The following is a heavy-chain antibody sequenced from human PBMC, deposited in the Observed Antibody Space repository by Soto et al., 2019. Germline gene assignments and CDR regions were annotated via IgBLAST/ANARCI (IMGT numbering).Heavy chain of an antibody. Sequence: SVKVSCKASGGTFSSYAISWVRQAPGQGLEWMGGIIPICGTANYAQKFQGRVTITADESTSTAYMEMSSLRSEDTAVYYCARDGYGSGSYYKAPQIYGMDVWGQGTTVTVSS. D-gene: IGHD3-10*01. CDR2: IIPICGTA. CDR1: GGTFSSYA. J-gene: IGHJ6*02. V-gene: IGHV1-69*13. CDR3: ARDGYGSGSYYKAPQIYGMDV.